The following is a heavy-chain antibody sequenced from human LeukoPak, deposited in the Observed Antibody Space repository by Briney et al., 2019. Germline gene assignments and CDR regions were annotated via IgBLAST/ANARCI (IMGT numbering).Heavy chain of an antibody. V-gene: IGHV1-18*04. CDR3: ARLSPAYYYDSSGDY. CDR2: ISAYNGNT. J-gene: IGHJ4*02. D-gene: IGHD3-22*01. CDR1: GYTFTGYY. Sequence: GASVKVSCKASGYTFTGYYMHWVRQAPGQGLEWMGWISAYNGNTNYAQKLQGRVTMTTDTSTSTAYMELRSLRSDDTAVYYCARLSPAYYYDSSGDYWGQGTLVTVSS.